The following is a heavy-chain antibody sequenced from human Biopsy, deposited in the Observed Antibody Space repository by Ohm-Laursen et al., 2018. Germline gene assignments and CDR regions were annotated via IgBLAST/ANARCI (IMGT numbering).Heavy chain of an antibody. CDR2: ISGSSTYI. CDR3: ATSGAGDSGGNYYGKDV. J-gene: IGHJ6*02. CDR1: GLTLSGYK. V-gene: IGHV3-21*01. Sequence: SLRLSCTASGLTLSGYKMNWVRQAPGKGLEWVSSISGSSTYIYYVDSVKGRFTISRDNAKNSMSLQMNSLRADDTAVYYCATSGAGDSGGNYYGKDVWGQGTTVTVSS. D-gene: IGHD4-17*01.